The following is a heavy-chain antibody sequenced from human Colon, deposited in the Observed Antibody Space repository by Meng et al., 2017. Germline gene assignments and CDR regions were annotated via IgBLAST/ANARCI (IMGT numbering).Heavy chain of an antibody. CDR2: VYYSGTT. J-gene: IGHJ4*02. Sequence: QVQLPESGPGRGKPSETLSLTCTVSGGSINSDYWSWIRQAPGKGLEWIGHVYYSGTTNYNPSLKSRVTISVDTSKNQFSLNLSSVTAADTAVYYCARAPAVTRYFEYWGQGVLVTVSS. D-gene: IGHD4-17*01. CDR1: GGSINSDY. V-gene: IGHV4-59*01. CDR3: ARAPAVTRYFEY.